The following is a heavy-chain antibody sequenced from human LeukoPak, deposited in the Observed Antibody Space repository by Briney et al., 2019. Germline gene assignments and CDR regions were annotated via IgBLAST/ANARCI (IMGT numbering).Heavy chain of an antibody. CDR2: ISSSSSYI. J-gene: IGHJ4*02. V-gene: IGHV3-21*01. D-gene: IGHD6-19*01. Sequence: PGGSLRLSCAASGSTFSSYSMNWVRQAPGKGLEXXSSISSSSSYIYYADSVKGRFTISRDNAKNSLFLQMDSLRAEDTAVYYCARGKLGSGWYEDLFDYWGQGTLVTVSS. CDR3: ARGKLGSGWYEDLFDY. CDR1: GSTFSSYS.